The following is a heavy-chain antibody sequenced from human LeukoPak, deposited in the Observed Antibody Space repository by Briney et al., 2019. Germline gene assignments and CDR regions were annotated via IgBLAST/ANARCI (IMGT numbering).Heavy chain of an antibody. V-gene: IGHV1-18*01. D-gene: IGHD5-24*01. Sequence: GASVKVSCKASGYTFTSYGIGCVRQAPGQGLEWMGWISAYNGNTNYAQKFQGRVTLTRDMSTSTDYLELSSLRSEDTAVYYCARDNSVRDEAWWFNPWGQGTLVTVSS. CDR2: ISAYNGNT. CDR1: GYTFTSYG. CDR3: ARDNSVRDEAWWFNP. J-gene: IGHJ5*02.